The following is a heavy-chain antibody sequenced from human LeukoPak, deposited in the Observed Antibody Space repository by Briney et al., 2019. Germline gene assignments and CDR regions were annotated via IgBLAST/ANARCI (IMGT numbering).Heavy chain of an antibody. Sequence: GGSLRLSRAASGFPLSCYSMHWVRQAPGRGLEWISYISSSSSLIYYADSVKGRFTISRDNVKNSLYLQMNSLRAEDTAVYYCARLPLYSKAGPPLDYWGEGALVTVSS. D-gene: IGHD4-11*01. CDR3: ARLPLYSKAGPPLDY. CDR1: GFPLSCYS. V-gene: IGHV3-48*01. CDR2: ISSSSSLI. J-gene: IGHJ4*02.